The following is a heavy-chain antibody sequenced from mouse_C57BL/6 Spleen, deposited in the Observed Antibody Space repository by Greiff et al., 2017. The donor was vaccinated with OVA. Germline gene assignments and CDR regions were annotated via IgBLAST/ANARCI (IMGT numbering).Heavy chain of an antibody. CDR1: GYTFTSYW. J-gene: IGHJ2*01. D-gene: IGHD1-1*02. V-gene: IGHV1-69*01. CDR3: ARSVEYYFDY. Sequence: QVQLQQPGAELVMPGASVKLSCKASGYTFTSYWMHWVKQRPGQGLEWIGEIYPSDSYTNYNQKFKGKSTLTVDKSSSTAYMQLSSLTSEDSAVYYCARSVEYYFDYWGQGTTLTVSS. CDR2: IYPSDSYT.